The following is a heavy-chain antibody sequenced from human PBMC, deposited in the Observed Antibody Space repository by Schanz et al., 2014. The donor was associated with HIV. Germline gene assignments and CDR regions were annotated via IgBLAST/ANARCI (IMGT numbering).Heavy chain of an antibody. D-gene: IGHD3-22*01. V-gene: IGHV3-21*02. CDR1: GFSFSSFS. J-gene: IGHJ4*02. Sequence: EVQLVESGGGLVEPGGSLRLSCEASGFSFSSFSMNWVRQAPGKGLEWVSSIGSGGGYKYYADSVNGRFTISRDNSKNTLSLQMTALRTEDTAIYYCAKPEYDSSGNSQTHFDYWGQGTLVSVSS. CDR3: AKPEYDSSGNSQTHFDY. CDR2: IGSGGGYK.